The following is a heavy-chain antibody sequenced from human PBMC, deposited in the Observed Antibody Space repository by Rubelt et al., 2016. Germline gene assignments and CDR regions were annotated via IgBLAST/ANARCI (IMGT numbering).Heavy chain of an antibody. CDR3: ARGAGGYGHFDY. V-gene: IGHV3-48*03. Sequence: VRQAPGKGLEWVSYISGSGSTIHYADSVKGRFTISRDNAKNSLYLQMNSLRAEDTAVYYCARGAGGYGHFDYWGQGTLVTVSS. D-gene: IGHD5-12*01. CDR2: ISGSGSTI. J-gene: IGHJ4*02.